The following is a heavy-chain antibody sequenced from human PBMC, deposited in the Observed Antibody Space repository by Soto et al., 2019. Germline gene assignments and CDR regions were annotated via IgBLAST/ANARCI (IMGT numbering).Heavy chain of an antibody. J-gene: IGHJ6*02. CDR3: ARDMVRALDV. CDR1: GFTVSSNY. D-gene: IGHD3-10*01. V-gene: IGHV3-66*01. Sequence: LRLSCAASGFTVSSNYMSWVRQAPGKGLEWVSVIYSGGSTYYADSVKGRFTISRDNSKSTLSLQMNSLRAEDTAVYYCARDMVRALDVWGQGTTVTVSS. CDR2: IYSGGST.